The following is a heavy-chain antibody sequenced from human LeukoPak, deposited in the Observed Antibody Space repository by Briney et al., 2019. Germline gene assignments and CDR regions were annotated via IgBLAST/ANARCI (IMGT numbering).Heavy chain of an antibody. J-gene: IGHJ4*02. CDR2: IYSGCST. D-gene: IGHD6-19*01. CDR1: RFTVSSNY. V-gene: IGHV3-53*01. CDR3: AKDLGGWSPGDY. Sequence: QPGGSLRLSCAASRFTVSSNYMGWLRQAQGKGLEWVSIIYSGCSTFYADSVKGRFTISRDNSKNTLYLQMNSLRAEDTAVYYCAKDLGGWSPGDYWGQGTLVTVSS.